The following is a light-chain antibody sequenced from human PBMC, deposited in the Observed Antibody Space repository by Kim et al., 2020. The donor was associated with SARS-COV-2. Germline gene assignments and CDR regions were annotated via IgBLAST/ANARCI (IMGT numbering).Light chain of an antibody. CDR3: TSYTSSTTYV. CDR2: DVS. Sequence: GQSTIIACTGTSSDVGCHNYVSWYQQHPGKAPKLMIYDVSNRPSGVSNRFSGSKYGNTASLTISGLQAEDEADYYCTSYTSSTTYVFGTGTKVTVL. V-gene: IGLV2-14*03. CDR1: SSDVGCHNY. J-gene: IGLJ1*01.